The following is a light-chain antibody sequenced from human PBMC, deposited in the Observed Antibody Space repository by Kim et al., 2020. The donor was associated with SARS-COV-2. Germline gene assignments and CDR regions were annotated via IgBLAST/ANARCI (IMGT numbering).Light chain of an antibody. CDR2: QDS. J-gene: IGLJ3*02. Sequence: VPASQEQTASITCSGHELGKTYVAWYQQKAGQSPVVVIYQDSKRPSGVPERFSGSNSGNTATLTISATQSMDEADYFCQTWDSRLVFGGGTKLTVL. V-gene: IGLV3-1*01. CDR1: ELGKTY. CDR3: QTWDSRLV.